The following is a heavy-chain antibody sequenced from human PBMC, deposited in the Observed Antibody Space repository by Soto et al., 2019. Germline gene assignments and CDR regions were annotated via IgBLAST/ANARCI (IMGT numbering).Heavy chain of an antibody. V-gene: IGHV3-23*01. CDR2: VSGSGDST. J-gene: IGHJ4*02. CDR1: GLTFSRYA. CDR3: AKGLTTVEPSYFDF. Sequence: GGSLRLACAASGLTFSRYAMSWIRQAQGKGLEWVSGVSGSGDSTYYADSVKGRFTISKDITKNTMYLQMNSLRAEDTAVYYCAKGLTTVEPSYFDFWGQGTQVTVSS. D-gene: IGHD1-1*01.